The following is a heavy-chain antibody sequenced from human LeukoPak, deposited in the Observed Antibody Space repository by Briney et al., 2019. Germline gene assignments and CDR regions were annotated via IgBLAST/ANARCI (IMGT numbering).Heavy chain of an antibody. CDR2: ISESGTST. CDR3: AKVDDYSNYGPFDP. D-gene: IGHD4-11*01. Sequence: PGGSLRLSCAASGFTFSSYALSWVRQAPGKGLECVSSISESGTSTYYADSVRGRFTISRDNSKNTLYLQMNSLRAEDTAVYYCAKVDDYSNYGPFDPWGQGTLVTISS. V-gene: IGHV3-23*01. CDR1: GFTFSSYA. J-gene: IGHJ5*02.